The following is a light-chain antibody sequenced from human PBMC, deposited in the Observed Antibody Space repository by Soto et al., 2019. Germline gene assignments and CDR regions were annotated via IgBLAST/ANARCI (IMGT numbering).Light chain of an antibody. V-gene: IGLV2-14*01. CDR3: SSYTSSSTRLYV. CDR1: GSDVGLYVY. CDR2: EVN. Sequence: QSVLTQPASVSVSPGQSITISCTGTGSDVGLYVYVSWYQQHPGKAPKLMIFEVNQRPSGVSNRFSGSKSGNTASLTISGVQAEDEADYYCSSYTSSSTRLYVFGTGTKLTVL. J-gene: IGLJ1*01.